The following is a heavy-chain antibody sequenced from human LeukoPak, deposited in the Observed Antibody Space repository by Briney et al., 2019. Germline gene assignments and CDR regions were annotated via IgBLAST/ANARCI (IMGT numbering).Heavy chain of an antibody. V-gene: IGHV4-59*01. CDR1: GGSISSYY. J-gene: IGHJ5*02. CDR2: IYYSGST. Sequence: TTSETPSLTCTVSGGSISSYYWSWIRQPPGKGLEWIGYIYYSGSTNYNPSLKSRVTISVDTSKNQFSLKLSSVTAADTAVYYCARGVDYGDDNWFDPWGQGTLVTVSS. D-gene: IGHD4-17*01. CDR3: ARGVDYGDDNWFDP.